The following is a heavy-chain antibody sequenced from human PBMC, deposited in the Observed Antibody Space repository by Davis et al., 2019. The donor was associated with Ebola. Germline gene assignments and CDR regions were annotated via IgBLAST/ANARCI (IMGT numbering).Heavy chain of an antibody. Sequence: GESLKISCAASGFTFSSYWMSWVRQAPGKGLEWVANIKQDGSEKYYVDSVKGRFTISRDNAKNSLYLQMNSLRAEDTAVYYCARVAVVRFLEWLSHFDYWGQGTLVTVSS. V-gene: IGHV3-7*03. CDR1: GFTFSSYW. J-gene: IGHJ4*02. CDR2: IKQDGSEK. CDR3: ARVAVVRFLEWLSHFDY. D-gene: IGHD3-3*01.